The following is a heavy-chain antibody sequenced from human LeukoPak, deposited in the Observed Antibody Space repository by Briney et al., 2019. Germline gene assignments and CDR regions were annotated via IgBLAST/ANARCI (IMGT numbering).Heavy chain of an antibody. CDR3: ARDSSGWYIWDY. Sequence: PGGSLRLSCAAYGFTFSSYSMNWVRQAPGKGLEWVSSISSSSSYIYYADSVKGRFTISRDNAKNSLYLQMNSLRAEDTAAYYCARDSSGWYIWDYWGQGTLVTVSS. CDR2: ISSSSSYI. CDR1: GFTFSSYS. V-gene: IGHV3-21*01. D-gene: IGHD6-19*01. J-gene: IGHJ4*02.